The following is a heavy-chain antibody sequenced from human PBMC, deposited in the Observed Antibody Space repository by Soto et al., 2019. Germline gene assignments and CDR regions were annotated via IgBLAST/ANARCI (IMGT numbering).Heavy chain of an antibody. D-gene: IGHD3-16*01. CDR1: GFTFSSYS. CDR3: ARDLHDYVSFRFDP. Sequence: GGSLRLSCAASGFTFSSYSMNWVRQAPGKGLEWVSSISTSSSYIYYADSLKGRFTISRDNAKNSLYLQMNSPRAEDTAVYYCARDLHDYVSFRFDPWGQGTLVTVSS. V-gene: IGHV3-21*01. CDR2: ISTSSSYI. J-gene: IGHJ5*02.